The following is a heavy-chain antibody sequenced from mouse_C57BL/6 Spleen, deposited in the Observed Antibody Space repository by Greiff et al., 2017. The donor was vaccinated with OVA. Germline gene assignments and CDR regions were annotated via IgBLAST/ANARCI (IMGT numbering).Heavy chain of an antibody. CDR3: AREGAYYSNYEKSLFAY. J-gene: IGHJ3*01. V-gene: IGHV1-52*01. Sequence: QVQLQQPGAELVRPGSSVKLSCKASGYTFTSYWMHWVKQRPIQGLEWIGNIDPSDSETHYNQKFKDKATLTVDESSSTAYMQLSSLTSEDSAVYYCAREGAYYSNYEKSLFAYWGQGTLVTVSA. CDR2: IDPSDSET. CDR1: GYTFTSYW. D-gene: IGHD2-5*01.